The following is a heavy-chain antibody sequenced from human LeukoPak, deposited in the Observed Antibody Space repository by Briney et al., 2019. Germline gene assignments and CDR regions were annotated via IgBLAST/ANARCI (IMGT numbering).Heavy chain of an antibody. CDR2: ISAYNGNT. V-gene: IGHV1-18*01. J-gene: IGHJ6*03. D-gene: IGHD2-2*02. Sequence: ASAKVSCKASGYTFTSYGISWVRQAPGQGLEWMGWISAYNGNTNYAQKLQGRVTMTTDTSTSTAYMELRSLRSDDTAVYYRARGRDIVVVPAALPDYYYYYMDVWGKGTTVTVSS. CDR1: GYTFTSYG. CDR3: ARGRDIVVVPAALPDYYYYYMDV.